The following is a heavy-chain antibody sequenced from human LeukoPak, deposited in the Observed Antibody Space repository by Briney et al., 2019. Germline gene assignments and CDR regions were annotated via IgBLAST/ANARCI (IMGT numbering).Heavy chain of an antibody. CDR3: ARRIGWVRGPNWFDP. Sequence: GESLKISCKGSGYSFTSFWIGWVRQMPGKGLEWMGILYPGDSDTRYSPSFQGQVTISADKSISTAYLQWSSLKASDTAMYYCARRIGWVRGPNWFDPWGQGTLVTVSS. V-gene: IGHV5-51*01. D-gene: IGHD3-10*01. CDR1: GYSFTSFW. J-gene: IGHJ5*02. CDR2: LYPGDSDT.